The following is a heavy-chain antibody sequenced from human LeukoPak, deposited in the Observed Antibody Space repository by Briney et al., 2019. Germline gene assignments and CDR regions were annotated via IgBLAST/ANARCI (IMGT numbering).Heavy chain of an antibody. D-gene: IGHD6-19*01. CDR2: ISGSGGST. CDR3: AAYSSGWYGGGVDY. V-gene: IGHV3-23*01. J-gene: IGHJ4*02. CDR1: GFTFSSYA. Sequence: GGSLRLSCAASGFTFSSYAMSWVRQAPGKGLEWVSAISGSGGSTYYADSVKGRFTISRDNSKNTLCLQMNSLRAEDTAVYYCAAYSSGWYGGGVDYWGQGTLVTVSS.